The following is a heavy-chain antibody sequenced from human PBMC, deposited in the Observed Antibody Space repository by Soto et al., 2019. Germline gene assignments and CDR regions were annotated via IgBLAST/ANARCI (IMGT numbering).Heavy chain of an antibody. Sequence: GGSLRLSCAASGFTFSSYGVHWVRQAPGKGLEWVAVIWYDGSNKYYADSVKGRFTISRDNSKNTLYLQMNSLRAEDTAVYYCATTRTTVTFNAFDIWGQGTMVTVSS. CDR1: GFTFSSYG. J-gene: IGHJ3*02. CDR2: IWYDGSNK. V-gene: IGHV3-33*01. CDR3: ATTRTTVTFNAFDI. D-gene: IGHD4-17*01.